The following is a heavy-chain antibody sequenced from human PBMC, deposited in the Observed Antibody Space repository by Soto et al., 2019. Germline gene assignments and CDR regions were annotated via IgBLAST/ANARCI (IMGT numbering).Heavy chain of an antibody. J-gene: IGHJ4*02. CDR3: ASLTASDF. V-gene: IGHV4-59*08. Sequence: PSETLSLTCTVSGAPITNFQWSWIRQSPGKGLEWIGYVYYTGRTYYNPSLASRLTLSLDTSQNQFSLTLTSVTAADTAVYYCASLTASDFWGQGTLVTVSS. CDR1: GAPITNFQ. CDR2: VYYTGRT. D-gene: IGHD5-18*01.